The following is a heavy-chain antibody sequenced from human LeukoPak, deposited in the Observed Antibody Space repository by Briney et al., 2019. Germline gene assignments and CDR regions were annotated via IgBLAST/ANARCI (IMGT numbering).Heavy chain of an antibody. CDR3: AREEDGGTFDY. CDR1: GYTFTAYY. J-gene: IGHJ4*02. Sequence: ASVKVSCKASGYTFTAYYMHWVRQAPGQGREWMGIIKSSGGTTSYAQKFRGRVTMTRDTSTSTVYMELSSLTSEDTAVYYCAREEDGGTFDYWGQGTLVTVSS. V-gene: IGHV1-46*01. CDR2: IKSSGGTT. D-gene: IGHD3-16*01.